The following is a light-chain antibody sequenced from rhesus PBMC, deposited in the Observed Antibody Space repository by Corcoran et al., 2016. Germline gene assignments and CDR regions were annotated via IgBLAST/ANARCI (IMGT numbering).Light chain of an antibody. J-gene: IGKJ2*01. V-gene: IGKV1-22*01. CDR2: KAS. CDR3: LQYSNSPYS. CDR1: QSISSW. Sequence: DIQMTQSPSSLSASVGDTVTITCRASQSISSWLDWYQQKPGKAPKLLFYKASSLQSGVPSRFSGSGSGTDFTLTISSLQTEDFATYYCLQYSNSPYSFGQGTKVEIK.